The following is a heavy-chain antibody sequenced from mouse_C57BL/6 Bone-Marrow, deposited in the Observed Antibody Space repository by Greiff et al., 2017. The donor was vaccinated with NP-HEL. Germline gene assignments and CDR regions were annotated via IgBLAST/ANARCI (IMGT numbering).Heavy chain of an antibody. J-gene: IGHJ2*01. D-gene: IGHD1-1*01. V-gene: IGHV1-63*01. CDR2: IYPGGGYT. CDR3: ARRDITTVVFDY. CDR1: GYTFTNYW. Sequence: QVQLQQSGAELVRPGTSVKMSCKASGYTFTNYWIGWAKQRPGHGLEWIGDIYPGGGYTNYNEKFKGKATLTADKSSSTAYMQCSRLTSEDSAIYYGARRDITTVVFDYWGQGTTLTVSS.